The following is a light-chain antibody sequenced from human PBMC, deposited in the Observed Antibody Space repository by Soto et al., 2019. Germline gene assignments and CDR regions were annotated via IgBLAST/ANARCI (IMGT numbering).Light chain of an antibody. Sequence: QSALTQPASVSGSPGQSITISCTGTSSDVGAYNYVSWYQQHPGKAPKLMIHNVNSRPSGVSNRFSGSKSGNTASLSISGLHAEDEADYYCSSYTTSSTLVFGGGTKLTVL. CDR3: SSYTTSSTLV. CDR1: SSDVGAYNY. V-gene: IGLV2-14*03. J-gene: IGLJ2*01. CDR2: NVN.